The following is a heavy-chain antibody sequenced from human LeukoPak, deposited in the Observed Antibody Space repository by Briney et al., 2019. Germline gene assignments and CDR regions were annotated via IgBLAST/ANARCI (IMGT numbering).Heavy chain of an antibody. J-gene: IGHJ3*02. CDR3: ARARYCSSTSCYLNAFDI. Sequence: SETLSLTCAVYGGSFSGYYWSWIRQPPGKGLEWNGEINHSGSTNYNPSLKSRVTISVDTSKNQFSLKLSSVTAADTAVYYCARARYCSSTSCYLNAFDIWGQGTMVTVSS. CDR2: INHSGST. CDR1: GGSFSGYY. D-gene: IGHD2-2*01. V-gene: IGHV4-34*01.